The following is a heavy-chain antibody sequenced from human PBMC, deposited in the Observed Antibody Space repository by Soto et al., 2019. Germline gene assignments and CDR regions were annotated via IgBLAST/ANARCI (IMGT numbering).Heavy chain of an antibody. CDR1: GFTCSSYD. V-gene: IGHV3-23*01. Sequence: SCAASGFTCSSYDMSWVRQAPGKGLEWVSTILVGGSTHYPDSVKGRFTISRDNSKNTVFLQMNSLTPGDTAVYYCAKATATGGGAFDICGQGTVVTVSS. J-gene: IGHJ3*02. CDR2: ILVGGST. CDR3: AKATATGGGAFDI. D-gene: IGHD2-8*02.